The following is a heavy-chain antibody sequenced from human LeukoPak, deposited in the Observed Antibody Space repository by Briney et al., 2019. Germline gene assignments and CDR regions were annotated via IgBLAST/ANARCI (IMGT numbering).Heavy chain of an antibody. J-gene: IGHJ5*02. Sequence: SETLSLTCTVSGGSVGSYFWSWIRQPPGKGLEWIGYIYNNGNNNYNPSLKSRISISVDTSKNQISLKLSSVTAADTALYYCARYSWSASTPGSWFDPWGQGTLVTVSS. V-gene: IGHV4-59*08. CDR3: ARYSWSASTPGSWFDP. CDR1: GGSVGSYF. D-gene: IGHD2-15*01. CDR2: IYNNGNN.